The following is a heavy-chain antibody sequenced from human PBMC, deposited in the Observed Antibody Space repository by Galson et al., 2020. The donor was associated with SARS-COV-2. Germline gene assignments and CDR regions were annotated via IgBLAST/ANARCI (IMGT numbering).Heavy chain of an antibody. J-gene: IGHJ6*03. CDR1: S. V-gene: IGHV1-24*01. Sequence: SMHWVRQAPGKGLEWMGGFDPEDGETIYAQKFQGRVTMTEDTSTDTAYMELISLRSEDTAVYYCAATHPLRFLEWLLTDYYYYMDVWGKGTTVTVSS. CDR2: FDPEDGET. D-gene: IGHD3-3*01. CDR3: AATHPLRFLEWLLTDYYYYMDV.